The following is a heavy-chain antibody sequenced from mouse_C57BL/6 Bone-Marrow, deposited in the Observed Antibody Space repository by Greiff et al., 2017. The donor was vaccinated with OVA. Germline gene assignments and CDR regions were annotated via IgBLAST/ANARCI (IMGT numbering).Heavy chain of an antibody. J-gene: IGHJ2*01. Sequence: EVQLQQPVAELVRPGASVKLSCTASGFNIKNTYMHWVKQRPAQGLEWIGRIDPANGNTKYAPKFQGKATITADTSSNTAYLQLSSLTSEDTAIYYCAGSGGSSSYYFDGWGKGTTLTVSS. D-gene: IGHD1-1*01. CDR2: IDPANGNT. CDR1: GFNIKNTY. V-gene: IGHV14-3*01. CDR3: AGSGGSSSYYFDG.